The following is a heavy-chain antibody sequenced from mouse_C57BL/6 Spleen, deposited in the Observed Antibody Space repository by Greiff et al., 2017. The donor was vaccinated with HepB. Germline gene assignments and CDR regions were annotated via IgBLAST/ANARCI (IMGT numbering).Heavy chain of an antibody. CDR2: ISSGGDYI. Sequence: EVMLVESGAGLVKPGGSLKLSCAASGFTFSSYAMSWVRQTPEKRLEWVAYISSGGDYIYYADTVKGRFTISRDKAGNTLYLQMSSLKSEDTAMYYCTRDRDGCYAFAYWGQGTLVTVSA. J-gene: IGHJ3*01. D-gene: IGHD2-3*01. CDR1: GFTFSSYA. V-gene: IGHV5-9-1*02. CDR3: TRDRDGCYAFAY.